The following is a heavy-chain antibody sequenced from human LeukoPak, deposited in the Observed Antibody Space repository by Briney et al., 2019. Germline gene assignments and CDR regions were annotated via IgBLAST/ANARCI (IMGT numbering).Heavy chain of an antibody. V-gene: IGHV4-34*01. CDR1: GGSFSGYY. J-gene: IGHJ4*02. Sequence: PSETLSLTCAVYGGSFSGYYWSWIRQPPGKGLEWIGEINHSGSTNYNPSLKSRVTISVDTSKNQFSLKLSSVTAADTAVYYCASMALAGQGYFDYWGQGTLVTVSS. D-gene: IGHD2-15*01. CDR3: ASMALAGQGYFDY. CDR2: INHSGST.